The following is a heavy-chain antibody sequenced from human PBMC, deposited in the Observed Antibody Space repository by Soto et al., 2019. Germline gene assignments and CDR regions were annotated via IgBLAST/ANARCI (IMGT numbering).Heavy chain of an antibody. V-gene: IGHV3-53*01. CDR1: GFTVSSNY. J-gene: IGHJ6*02. CDR2: IYSGGST. D-gene: IGHD5-18*01. Sequence: EVQLVESGGGLIQPGGSLRLSCAASGFTVSSNYMSWVRQAPGKGLEWVSVIYSGGSTYYADSVKGRFTISRDNSKNTLYLKMNSLRAEDTAVYYCARGLKAMVTWTRHYYYYGMDVWGQGTTVTVSS. CDR3: ARGLKAMVTWTRHYYYYGMDV.